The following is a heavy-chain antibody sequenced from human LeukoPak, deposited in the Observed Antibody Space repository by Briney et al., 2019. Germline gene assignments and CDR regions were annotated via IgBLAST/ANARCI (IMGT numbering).Heavy chain of an antibody. CDR2: IKQDGSEK. J-gene: IGHJ6*02. D-gene: IGHD2-15*01. V-gene: IGHV3-7*01. CDR1: GFTFSSYW. Sequence: GGSLRLSCAASGFTFSSYWMSWVRQAPGKGLEWVANIKQDGSEKYYVDSVKGRFTISRDNAKNSLYLRMNSLRAEDTAVYYCARDSLGYCSGGSCRRYYYYGMDVWGQGTTVTVSS. CDR3: ARDSLGYCSGGSCRRYYYYGMDV.